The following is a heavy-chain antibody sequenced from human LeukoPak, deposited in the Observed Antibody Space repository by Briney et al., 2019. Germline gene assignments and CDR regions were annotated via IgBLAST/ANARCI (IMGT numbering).Heavy chain of an antibody. D-gene: IGHD2-15*01. CDR1: GITFSNYG. V-gene: IGHV3-30*02. CDR3: ATDRATQYFDY. CDR2: IWYDGSNK. Sequence: GGSLRLSCVASGITFSNYGMHWVRQAPGKGLEWVAFIWYDGSNKYYADSVKGRFTISRDNSRNTLFLQMNSLRVEDTAVYYCATDRATQYFDYWGQGTLVSVPS. J-gene: IGHJ4*02.